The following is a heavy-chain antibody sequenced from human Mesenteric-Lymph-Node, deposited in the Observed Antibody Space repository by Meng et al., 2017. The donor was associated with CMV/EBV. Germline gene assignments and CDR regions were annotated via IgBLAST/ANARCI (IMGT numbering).Heavy chain of an antibody. CDR3: ARVYSRGFVYHMDV. Sequence: GESLKISCAASGFTFRSYTMSWVRQAPGKGLEWVAGISGSGSTTKYSASVEGRFTISRDNAKNSLYLQMNSLRAEDTALYYCARVYSRGFVYHMDVWGQGTTVTVSS. D-gene: IGHD3-22*01. J-gene: IGHJ6*02. CDR1: GFTFRSYT. V-gene: IGHV3-23*01. CDR2: ISGSGSTT.